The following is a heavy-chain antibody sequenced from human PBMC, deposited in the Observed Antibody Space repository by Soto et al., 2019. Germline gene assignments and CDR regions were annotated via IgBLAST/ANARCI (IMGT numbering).Heavy chain of an antibody. CDR3: ARMMTTVTTTGMDV. CDR1: GFSLSNARMG. CDR2: IFSNDEK. J-gene: IGHJ6*02. D-gene: IGHD4-4*01. Sequence: SGPTLVNPTETLTLTCTVSGFSLSNARMGVSWIRQPPGKALEWLAHIFSNDEKSYSTSLKSRLTISKDTSKSQVVLTMTNMDPVDTATYYCARMMTTVTTTGMDVWVQGTTVTVSS. V-gene: IGHV2-26*01.